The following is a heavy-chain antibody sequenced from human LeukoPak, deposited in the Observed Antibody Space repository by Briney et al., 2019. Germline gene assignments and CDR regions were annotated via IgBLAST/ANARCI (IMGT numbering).Heavy chain of an antibody. D-gene: IGHD2-2*01. CDR3: ARSARLVPAAMMDV. CDR2: IYTSGST. Sequence: SETLSLTCTVSGGSISSYYWSWIRQPAGKGLEWIGRIYTSGSTNYSPSLKSRVTMSVDTSKNQFSLKLGSVTAADTAVYYCARSARLVPAAMMDVWGQGTTVTVSS. J-gene: IGHJ6*02. V-gene: IGHV4-4*07. CDR1: GGSISSYY.